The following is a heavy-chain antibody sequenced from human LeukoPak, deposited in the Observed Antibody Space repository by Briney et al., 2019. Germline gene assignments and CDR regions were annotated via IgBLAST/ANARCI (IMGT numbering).Heavy chain of an antibody. CDR1: GYTFTGYY. D-gene: IGHD5-24*01. CDR2: INPNSGGT. CDR3: ARDAGDGYNYLPLGY. Sequence: ASVKVSCKASGYTFTGYYMHWVRQAPGQGLEWMGWINPNSGGTNYAQKFQGRVTMTRDTSISTAYMELSRLRSDDTAVYYCARDAGDGYNYLPLGYWGQGTLVTVSS. J-gene: IGHJ4*02. V-gene: IGHV1-2*02.